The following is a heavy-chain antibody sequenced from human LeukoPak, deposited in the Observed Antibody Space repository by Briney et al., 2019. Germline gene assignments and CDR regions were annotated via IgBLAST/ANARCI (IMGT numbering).Heavy chain of an antibody. CDR2: ISYDGSNK. J-gene: IGHJ4*02. Sequence: GRSLRLSCAASGFTFSTYAMHWVRQAPGKGLECLAVISYDGSNKYYADSVKARFTISRDNSKNTLYLQMNSLRAEDTALYYCARVDSAGGYWGQGTLVTVSS. D-gene: IGHD5-18*01. V-gene: IGHV3-30-3*01. CDR1: GFTFSTYA. CDR3: ARVDSAGGY.